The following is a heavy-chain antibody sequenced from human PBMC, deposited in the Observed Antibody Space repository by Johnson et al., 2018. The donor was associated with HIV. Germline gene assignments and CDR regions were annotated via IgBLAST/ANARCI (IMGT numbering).Heavy chain of an antibody. CDR1: GFTFSSYG. D-gene: IGHD3-3*01. CDR2: IRYDGSNK. CDR3: AKEGTYDNFWSGYPKGDDFDI. V-gene: IGHV3-30*02. Sequence: VQLVESGGGVVQPGGSLRLSCAASGFTFSSYGMHWVRQAPGKGLEWVAFIRYDGSNKYYADSVKGRFTISRDNSKNTLYLQMNSLRAEDTAVYYCAKEGTYDNFWSGYPKGDDFDIWGQGTMVTVSS. J-gene: IGHJ3*02.